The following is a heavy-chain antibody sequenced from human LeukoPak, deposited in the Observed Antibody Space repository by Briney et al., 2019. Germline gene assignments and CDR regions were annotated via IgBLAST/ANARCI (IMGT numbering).Heavy chain of an antibody. CDR2: IYYSGST. CDR1: GGSISSSSHY. Sequence: PSETLSLTCTVSGGSISSSSHYWGWIRQPPGKGLEWIGYIYYSGSTTYNPSLKSRVTISVDTSKNQFSLKLSSVTAADTAVYYCARGRVWFDPWGQGTLVTVSS. V-gene: IGHV4-61*05. CDR3: ARGRVWFDP. J-gene: IGHJ5*02.